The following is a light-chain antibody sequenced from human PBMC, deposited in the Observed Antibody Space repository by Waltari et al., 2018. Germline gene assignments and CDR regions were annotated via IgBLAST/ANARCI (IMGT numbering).Light chain of an antibody. Sequence: QSALTQPRSVSGSPGPPVPIPCTGPSSDVGGFNTVSWSQHHPAKAPKFMIFDASRRPSGVPDRFSGSKSGNTASLTISGLQAEDEADYYCCSYAGSYLVVFGGGTKLTVL. J-gene: IGLJ2*01. CDR1: SSDVGGFNT. CDR2: DAS. CDR3: CSYAGSYLVV. V-gene: IGLV2-11*01.